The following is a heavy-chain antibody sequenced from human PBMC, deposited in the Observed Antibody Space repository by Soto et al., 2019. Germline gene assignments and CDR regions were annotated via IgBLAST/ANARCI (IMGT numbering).Heavy chain of an antibody. CDR3: ARDWYQKTMVRGSYWFDP. CDR2: IIPILGIA. Sequence: QVQLVQSGAEVKKPGSSVKVSCKASGGTFSSYTISWVRQAPGQGLEWMGRIIPILGIANYAQKFQGRVPITADKSTSTAYMEMSSRRSEATAVYYCARDWYQKTMVRGSYWFDPWGQGTLVTVSS. D-gene: IGHD3-10*01. J-gene: IGHJ5*02. CDR1: GGTFSSYT. V-gene: IGHV1-69*08.